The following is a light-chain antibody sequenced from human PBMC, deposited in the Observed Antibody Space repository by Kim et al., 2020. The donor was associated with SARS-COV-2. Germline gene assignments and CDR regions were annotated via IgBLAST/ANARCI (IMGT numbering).Light chain of an antibody. Sequence: SALSACVGNRVIMACQDSHSNIMWLPRYQQKPRKVPKLLISKVYSLQSGIQSRCSGSGYCTQFIRTISSLQSEDFGTYYCQKYENYFGQGTKLEI. CDR3: QKYENY. V-gene: IGKV1-5*03. J-gene: IGKJ2*01. CDR1: HSNIMW. CDR2: KVY.